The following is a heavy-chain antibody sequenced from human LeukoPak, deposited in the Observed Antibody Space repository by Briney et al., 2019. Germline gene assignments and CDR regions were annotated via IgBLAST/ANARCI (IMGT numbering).Heavy chain of an antibody. Sequence: RASVKVSCKASGYTFTGYYMHWVRQAPGQGLEWMGWINPNSGGTNYAQKFQGRVTMTRDTSISTAYMELSRLRSEDTAVYYCARDGSGSYHNYFDYWGQGTLVTVSS. J-gene: IGHJ4*02. D-gene: IGHD3-10*01. CDR3: ARDGSGSYHNYFDY. CDR2: INPNSGGT. V-gene: IGHV1-2*02. CDR1: GYTFTGYY.